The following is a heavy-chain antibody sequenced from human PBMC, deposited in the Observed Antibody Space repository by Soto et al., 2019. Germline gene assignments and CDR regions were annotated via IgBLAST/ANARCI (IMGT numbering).Heavy chain of an antibody. CDR1: GFTFSGSS. J-gene: IGHJ6*02. D-gene: IGHD6-13*01. V-gene: IGHV3-73*01. CDR3: TKRIGAYAMDV. CDR2: IRGKTDTYAT. Sequence: PXGSLRLSCAAAGFTFSGSSMHWVRQASGKGLEWVGRIRGKTDTYATAYAAPVRGRFTISRDDSKNTAYLQMNSLKTEDTAVYFCTKRIGAYAMDVWGQGTTVTVSS.